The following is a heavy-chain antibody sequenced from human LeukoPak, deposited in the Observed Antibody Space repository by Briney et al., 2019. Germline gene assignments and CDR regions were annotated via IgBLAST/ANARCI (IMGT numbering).Heavy chain of an antibody. CDR3: ASRSEAFDL. CDR1: GFVFRSYS. V-gene: IGHV3-23*01. D-gene: IGHD1-14*01. CDR2: ISASGAST. Sequence: GGSLRLSCAASGFVFRSYSMSWVRQVPGKGLEWVSAISASGASTYYAEFVKGRFTISRDNYKNTVEMQMNSLRVEDSALYYCASRSEAFDLWGQGTKVIVSS. J-gene: IGHJ3*01.